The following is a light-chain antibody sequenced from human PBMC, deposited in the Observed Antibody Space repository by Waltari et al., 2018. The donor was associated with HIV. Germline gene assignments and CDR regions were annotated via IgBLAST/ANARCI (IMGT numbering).Light chain of an antibody. V-gene: IGLV3-1*01. J-gene: IGLJ2*01. CDR1: QLGNKY. CDR2: QDR. Sequence: SYELTQPPSVSVSPGQTASITCSGDQLGNKYASWYQQRPGQSPVLVIYQDRKRPSGIPERFSGSNSGNTATLTISGTQAMDEADYYCQAWDSSTVVFGGGTKLTVL. CDR3: QAWDSSTVV.